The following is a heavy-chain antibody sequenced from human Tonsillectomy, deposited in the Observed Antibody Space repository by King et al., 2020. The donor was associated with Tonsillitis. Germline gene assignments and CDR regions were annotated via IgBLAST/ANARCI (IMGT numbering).Heavy chain of an antibody. V-gene: IGHV1-2*02. CDR1: GYTFTDYY. J-gene: IGHJ4*02. D-gene: IGHD2-15*01. CDR2: IKPNTGGT. CDR3: ARALYCSGGSCYYFDY. Sequence: VQLVQSGAEVKKPGASVKVSCKASGYTFTDYYVHWVRQAPGQGLEWMGWIKPNTGGTNYAQKVQGRVTMTRDTSISTAYMELSRLRSDDTAVYYCARALYCSGGSCYYFDYWGQGTLVTVSS.